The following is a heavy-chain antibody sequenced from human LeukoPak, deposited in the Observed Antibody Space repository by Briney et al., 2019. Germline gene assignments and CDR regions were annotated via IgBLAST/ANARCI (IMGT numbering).Heavy chain of an antibody. CDR3: AKETDGGNSAFFDY. V-gene: IGHV3-23*01. CDR1: GFTLSSNA. J-gene: IGHJ4*02. D-gene: IGHD4-23*01. CDR2: ISGRSDGI. Sequence: GGSLRLSCAASGFTLSSNAMSWVRQAPGERLEWVSAISGRSDGIYYPDSVKGRFTISRDNSKNTLYLQMNSLRAEDTAIYYCAKETDGGNSAFFDYWGQGTLVTVSS.